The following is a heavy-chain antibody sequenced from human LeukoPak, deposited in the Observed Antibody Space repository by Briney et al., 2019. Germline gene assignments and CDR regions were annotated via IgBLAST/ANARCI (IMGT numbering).Heavy chain of an antibody. CDR2: ISYDGSNK. D-gene: IGHD2-2*01. Sequence: GGSLRLSCAASGFTFSSYGMHWVRQAPGKGLEWVAVISYDGSNKYYADSVKGRFTISRDNSKNSLSLQMNSLRAEDTAVYYCARGIHKTYCTSSICYVNWFDPWGQGTLVTVSS. V-gene: IGHV3-33*01. J-gene: IGHJ5*02. CDR1: GFTFSSYG. CDR3: ARGIHKTYCTSSICYVNWFDP.